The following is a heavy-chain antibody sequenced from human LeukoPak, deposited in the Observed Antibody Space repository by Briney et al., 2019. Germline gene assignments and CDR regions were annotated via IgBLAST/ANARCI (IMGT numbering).Heavy chain of an antibody. CDR1: GFTFSRYW. D-gene: IGHD6-19*01. Sequence: GGSLRLSCASSGFTFSRYWMSWVRQAPGKGLEWVANIKQDGSEKYYVDSVKDRFTISRDNANNSLYLQMNSLRAEETAVYYCARGHWLDSFDYWGQGTLVTVSS. J-gene: IGHJ4*02. V-gene: IGHV3-7*01. CDR2: IKQDGSEK. CDR3: ARGHWLDSFDY.